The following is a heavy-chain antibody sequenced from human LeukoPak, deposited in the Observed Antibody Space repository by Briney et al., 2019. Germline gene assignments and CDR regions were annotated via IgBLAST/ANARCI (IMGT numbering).Heavy chain of an antibody. CDR1: GGTFSSDA. CDR3: ARGTNYGDYGFDY. J-gene: IGHJ4*02. Sequence: ASVKVSCKDSGGTFSSDAISWVRHAPGQGLEWMGRIIPIFGTANYAQKFQGRVTITTDESTSTAYMELSSLRSEDTAVYYCARGTNYGDYGFDYWGQGTLVTVSS. CDR2: IIPIFGTA. V-gene: IGHV1-69*05. D-gene: IGHD4-17*01.